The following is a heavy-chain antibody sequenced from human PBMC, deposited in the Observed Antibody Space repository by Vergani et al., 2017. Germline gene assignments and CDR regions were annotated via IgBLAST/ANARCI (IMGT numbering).Heavy chain of an antibody. V-gene: IGHV3-30*18. D-gene: IGHD3-9*01. Sequence: QVQLVESGGGVVQPGRSLRLSCAASGFTFSSYGMHWVRQAPGKGLEWVAVISYDGSNKYYADSVKGRFTISRDNSKNTLYLQMNSLRAEDTAVYYCAKGLYDILTVIMDVWGQGTTVTVSS. J-gene: IGHJ6*02. CDR3: AKGLYDILTVIMDV. CDR2: ISYDGSNK. CDR1: GFTFSSYG.